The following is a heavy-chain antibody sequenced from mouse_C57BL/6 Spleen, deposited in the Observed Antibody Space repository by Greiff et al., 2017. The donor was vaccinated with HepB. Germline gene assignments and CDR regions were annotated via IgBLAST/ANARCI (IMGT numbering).Heavy chain of an antibody. Sequence: EVKVEESGEGLVKPGGSLKLSCAASGFTFSSYAMSWVRQTPEKRLEWVAYISSGGDYIYYADTVKGRFTISRDNARNTLYLQMSSLKSEDTAMYYCTRGGITTVVPWYFDVWGTGTTVTVSS. J-gene: IGHJ1*03. CDR1: GFTFSSYA. D-gene: IGHD1-1*01. CDR3: TRGGITTVVPWYFDV. CDR2: ISSGGDYI. V-gene: IGHV5-9-1*02.